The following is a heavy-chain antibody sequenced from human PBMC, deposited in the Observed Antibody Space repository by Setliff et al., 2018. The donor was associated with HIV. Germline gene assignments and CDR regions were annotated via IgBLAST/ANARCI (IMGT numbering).Heavy chain of an antibody. J-gene: IGHJ1*01. Sequence: SGPTLVNPTQTLTLTCTFSGFSFSTSGVAVGWIRQPPGKAPEWLGIIYWNDDKRYRPSLKHRLTLSKDTSRDQVVLTMTNMDPVDTATYYCAHMYSSSWYLSPSEHFRHWGQGTLVTVSS. CDR1: GFSFSTSGVA. D-gene: IGHD6-13*01. CDR3: AHMYSSSWYLSPSEHFRH. CDR2: IYWNDDK. V-gene: IGHV2-5*01.